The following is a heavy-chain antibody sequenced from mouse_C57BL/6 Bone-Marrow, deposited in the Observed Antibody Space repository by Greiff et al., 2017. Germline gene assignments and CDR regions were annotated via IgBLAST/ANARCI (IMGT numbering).Heavy chain of an antibody. J-gene: IGHJ2*01. V-gene: IGHV7-3*01. CDR1: GFTFTDYY. CDR3: ARYTGEITPGRFDY. Sequence: EVKLMESGGGLVQPGGSLSLSCAASGFTFTDYYMSWVRQPPGKVLEWLGFIRNKANGYTTEYSASVKGRLTISRASSQSIPYLQMNALRAEDSATYYSARYTGEITPGRFDYWGQGTTLTVSS. D-gene: IGHD1-1*01. CDR2: IRNKANGYTT.